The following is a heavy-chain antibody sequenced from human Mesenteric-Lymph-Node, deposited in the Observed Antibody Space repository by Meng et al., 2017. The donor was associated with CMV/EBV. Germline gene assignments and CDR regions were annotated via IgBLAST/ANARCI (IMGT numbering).Heavy chain of an antibody. CDR1: GFTFTSYW. J-gene: IGHJ6*02. CDR2: IKEDGSES. CDR3: AKARGYDYSYFDMDV. Sequence: GESLKISCAASGFTFTSYWMSWVRQAPGKGLEWVANIKEDGSESYYVDSVKGRFTISRDNAKNSLYLQMNSLRPEDTALYYCAKARGYDYSYFDMDVWGQGTMVTVSS. D-gene: IGHD5-12*01. V-gene: IGHV3-7*03.